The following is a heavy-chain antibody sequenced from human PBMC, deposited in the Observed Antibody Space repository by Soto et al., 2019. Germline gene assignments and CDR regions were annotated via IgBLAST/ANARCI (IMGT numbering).Heavy chain of an antibody. D-gene: IGHD5-18*01. CDR1: GGSISSSSYY. Sequence: QLQLQESGPGLVKPSETLSLTCTVSGGSISSSSYYWGWIRQPPGKGLEWIGSIYYSGSTYYNPSLKSRVTISVDTSKNQFSLKLSSVTAADTAVYYCASFRGSGYSYGWGYYFDYWGQGTLVTVSS. J-gene: IGHJ4*02. CDR3: ASFRGSGYSYGWGYYFDY. V-gene: IGHV4-39*01. CDR2: IYYSGST.